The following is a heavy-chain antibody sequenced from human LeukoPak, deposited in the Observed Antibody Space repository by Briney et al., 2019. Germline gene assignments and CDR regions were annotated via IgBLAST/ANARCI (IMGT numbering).Heavy chain of an antibody. D-gene: IGHD6-13*01. CDR1: EFSVGSNY. Sequence: GGALRLSCAASEFSVGSNYMTWVRQAPGKGLEGVSLIYSGGSTYYADSVKGRFTISRDNSKNTLYLQMNSLSAEDTAVYYCARGAGYSSSWYGRYNYYFDYWGQGTLVTVSS. CDR2: IYSGGST. CDR3: ARGAGYSSSWYGRYNYYFDY. J-gene: IGHJ4*02. V-gene: IGHV3-66*01.